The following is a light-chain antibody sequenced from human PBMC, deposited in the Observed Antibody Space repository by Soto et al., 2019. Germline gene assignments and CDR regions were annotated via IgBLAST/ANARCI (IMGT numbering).Light chain of an antibody. Sequence: DVVMTQSPLSLPVTLGQPASISCRSSQSLIHSDGNTYLNRFQQRPGQSPRRRIYEVSDRDSGGVDRFSGGGSGTDFTLKISRVEAEDVGVYYCMQGTHWPWTFGQGTEVEIK. CDR2: EVS. CDR3: MQGTHWPWT. V-gene: IGKV2-30*02. CDR1: QSLIHSDGNTY. J-gene: IGKJ1*01.